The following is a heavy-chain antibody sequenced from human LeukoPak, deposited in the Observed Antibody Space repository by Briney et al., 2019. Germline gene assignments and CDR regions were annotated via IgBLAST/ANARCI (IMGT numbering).Heavy chain of an antibody. J-gene: IGHJ1*01. V-gene: IGHV3-23*01. D-gene: IGHD6-19*01. CDR2: ISGSGGST. Sequence: GGSLRLSCAASGFTFSSYAMSWVRQAPGKGLEWVSAISGSGGSTYYADSVKGRFTISRDNSKNTLYLQMNSLRAEDTAVYYCAKDLEQWLVGGEYFQHWGQGTLVTVSS. CDR3: AKDLEQWLVGGEYFQH. CDR1: GFTFSSYA.